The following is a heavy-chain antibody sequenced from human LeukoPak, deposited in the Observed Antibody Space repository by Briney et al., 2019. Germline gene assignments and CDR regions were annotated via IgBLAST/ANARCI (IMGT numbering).Heavy chain of an antibody. CDR2: INPNSGGT. D-gene: IGHD5-24*01. V-gene: IGHV1-2*02. J-gene: IGHJ4*02. CDR3: ARWDGYSDGVDY. Sequence: ASVKVSCKASGYTFTGYYMHWVRQAPGQGLEWMGWINPNSGGTNYAQKFQGRVTMTRDTSISTAYMELSRLRSDDTAVYYCARWDGYSDGVDYWGQGTLVTVSS. CDR1: GYTFTGYY.